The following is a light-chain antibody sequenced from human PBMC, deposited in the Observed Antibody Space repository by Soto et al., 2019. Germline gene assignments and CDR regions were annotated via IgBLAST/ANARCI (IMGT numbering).Light chain of an antibody. Sequence: DIVLTQSPGTLSLSPGERATLSCRASQSVNSSYLAWYQQKPGQAPRLLIYGASSRATGIPERFSGSGSGTDFTLTISRLEPEDFAVYFCQQYGSSSLTFGGGTKVEIK. J-gene: IGKJ4*01. V-gene: IGKV3-20*01. CDR2: GAS. CDR3: QQYGSSSLT. CDR1: QSVNSSY.